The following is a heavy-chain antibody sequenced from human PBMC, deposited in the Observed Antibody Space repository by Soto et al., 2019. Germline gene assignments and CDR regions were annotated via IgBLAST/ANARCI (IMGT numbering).Heavy chain of an antibody. J-gene: IGHJ5*02. Sequence: QVHLQQWGAGLLKPSETLSLTCAVYGGSFSDPYWNWFRQPPGRGLEWSGEINHKTNTIYNPSLTRRVTISVDRATIHFSLKLTSVTAAETAVYYCARGVSLFRGSFDPWGQGTMVTVSS. CDR1: GGSFSDPY. CDR3: ARGVSLFRGSFDP. V-gene: IGHV4-34*01. CDR2: INHKTNT. D-gene: IGHD3-10*02.